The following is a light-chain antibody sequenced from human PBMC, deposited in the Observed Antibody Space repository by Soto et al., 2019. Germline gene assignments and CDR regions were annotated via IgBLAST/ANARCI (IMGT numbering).Light chain of an antibody. CDR1: QSVSSSY. J-gene: IGKJ5*01. Sequence: SPGTLSLSPGERATLSCRSSQSVSSSYLAWYQQKPGQAPRLLIYGASSRATGIPDRFSGSGSGTDFTLTISRLEPEDFAVYYCQQYGSSPRITFGQGTRLAIK. V-gene: IGKV3-20*01. CDR2: GAS. CDR3: QQYGSSPRIT.